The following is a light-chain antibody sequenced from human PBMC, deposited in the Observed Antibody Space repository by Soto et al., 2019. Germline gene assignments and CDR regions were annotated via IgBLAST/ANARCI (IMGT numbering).Light chain of an antibody. Sequence: QSVLAQPASVSGSPGQSITISCTGTSSDVGGYNYLSWYQQHPGKAPKLMIYEVSNRPSGVSNRFSGSKSGNTASLTISGLQAEDEADYYCSSYTSSSTLVFGGGTK. CDR1: SSDVGGYNY. CDR3: SSYTSSSTLV. V-gene: IGLV2-14*01. CDR2: EVS. J-gene: IGLJ2*01.